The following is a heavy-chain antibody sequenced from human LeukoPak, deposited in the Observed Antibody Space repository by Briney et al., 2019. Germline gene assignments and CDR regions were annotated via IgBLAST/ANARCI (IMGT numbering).Heavy chain of an antibody. CDR1: GFPFNTYT. Sequence: GGSLRLSCAASGFPFNTYTVTWVRQAPGKGLEWVSSISSTSTNKYYADSMKGRFTISRDNAKNSLYLQINSLRVEDTALYFCARDREQMTTVPLDAFDIWGQGTMVTVSS. D-gene: IGHD4-17*01. CDR3: ARDREQMTTVPLDAFDI. CDR2: ISSTSTNK. V-gene: IGHV3-21*01. J-gene: IGHJ3*02.